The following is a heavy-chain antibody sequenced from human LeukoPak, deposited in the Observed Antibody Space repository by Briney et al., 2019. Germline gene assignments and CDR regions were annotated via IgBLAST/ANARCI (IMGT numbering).Heavy chain of an antibody. Sequence: SETPSLTCTVSGGSISSSSYYWGWIRQPPGKGLEWIGSIYYSGSTYYNPSLKSRVTISVDTSKNQFSLKLSSVTAADTAVYYCARSGGKYNWFDPWGQGTLVTVSS. V-gene: IGHV4-39*01. D-gene: IGHD3-10*01. CDR2: IYYSGST. J-gene: IGHJ5*02. CDR1: GGSISSSSYY. CDR3: ARSGGKYNWFDP.